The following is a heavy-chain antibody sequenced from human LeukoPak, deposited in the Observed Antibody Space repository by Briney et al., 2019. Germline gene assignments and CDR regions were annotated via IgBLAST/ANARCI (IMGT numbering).Heavy chain of an antibody. Sequence: PGGSLRLSCAASGFTFSTYNMNWVRQAPGKGLEWVAFIRYDGSDKYCSDSLKGRFTISRDNSRTTLDLQMNSLRPEDTAVYYCATPPHDYGDYYFDYWGQGTLVTVSS. V-gene: IGHV3-30*02. CDR2: IRYDGSDK. D-gene: IGHD4-17*01. J-gene: IGHJ4*02. CDR3: ATPPHDYGDYYFDY. CDR1: GFTFSTYN.